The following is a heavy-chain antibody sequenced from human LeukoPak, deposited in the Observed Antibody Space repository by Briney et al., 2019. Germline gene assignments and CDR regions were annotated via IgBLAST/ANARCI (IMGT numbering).Heavy chain of an antibody. CDR1: GFTVSSNY. CDR3: ARDRVAPMRAYYYGMDV. CDR2: IYSGGST. V-gene: IGHV3-53*01. J-gene: IGHJ6*02. D-gene: IGHD3-3*01. Sequence: PGGSLRLSCAASGFTVSSNYMSWVRQAPGKGLEWVSVIYSGGSTYYADSVKGRFTISRDNSKNTLYLQMNSLRAEDTAVYYCARDRVAPMRAYYYGMDVWGQGTTVTVSS.